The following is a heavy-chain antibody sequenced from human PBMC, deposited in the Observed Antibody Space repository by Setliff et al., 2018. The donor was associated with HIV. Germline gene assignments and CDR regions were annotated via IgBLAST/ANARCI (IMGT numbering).Heavy chain of an antibody. J-gene: IGHJ5*02. V-gene: IGHV5-51*01. D-gene: IGHD3-22*01. Sequence: PGASLKISCKVSGYNFAGYWIAWVRQMPGKGLEWMAIFYPGDSDTRYSPSFQSQVTVSADKSIGTAYLQWDSLKASDTALYFCARAPNSPYYSNFWYADHWGQGTLVTVSS. CDR3: ARAPNSPYYSNFWYADH. CDR1: GYNFAGYW. CDR2: FYPGDSDT.